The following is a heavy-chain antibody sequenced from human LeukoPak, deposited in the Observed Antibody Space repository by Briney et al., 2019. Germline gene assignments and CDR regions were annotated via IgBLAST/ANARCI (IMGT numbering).Heavy chain of an antibody. CDR3: ARAAGVTTAALDLDY. J-gene: IGHJ4*02. D-gene: IGHD6-25*01. CDR1: GGSISDYS. Sequence: SETLSLTCNVSGGSISDYSWSWTRQPPGKGLEWIGNIYYSGSANHNPSLKSRVTISRDTSKNQFSLKLTSVTTADTAVYCCARAAGVTTAALDLDYRGQGTLVTVSS. CDR2: IYYSGSA. V-gene: IGHV4-59*01.